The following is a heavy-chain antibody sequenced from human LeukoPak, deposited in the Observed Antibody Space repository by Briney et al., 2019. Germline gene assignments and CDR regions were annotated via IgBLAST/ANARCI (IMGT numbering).Heavy chain of an antibody. CDR1: GGTFSSYA. J-gene: IGHJ4*02. V-gene: IGHV1-69*13. CDR3: ARTYYDSSGYYHNYFDY. CDR2: IIPIFGTA. Sequence: SVKVSCKASGGTFSSYAISRVRQAPGQGLEWMGGIIPIFGTANYAQKFQGRVTITADESTSTAYMELSSLRSEDTAVYYCARTYYDSSGYYHNYFDYWGQGTLVTVSS. D-gene: IGHD3-22*01.